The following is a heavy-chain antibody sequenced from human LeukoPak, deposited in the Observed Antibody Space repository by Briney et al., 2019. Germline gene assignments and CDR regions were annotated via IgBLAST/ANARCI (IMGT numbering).Heavy chain of an antibody. J-gene: IGHJ6*03. CDR3: ARAELAPYYYYMDV. D-gene: IGHD1-7*01. V-gene: IGHV3-48*03. CDR1: GFSISSYE. Sequence: GGSLRLSCAASGFSISSYEMNWVRQAPGKGLEWVSYISSSGSTIYYADSVKGRFTISRDNAKNSLYLQMNSLRAEDTAVYYCARAELAPYYYYMDVWGKGTTVTVSS. CDR2: ISSSGSTI.